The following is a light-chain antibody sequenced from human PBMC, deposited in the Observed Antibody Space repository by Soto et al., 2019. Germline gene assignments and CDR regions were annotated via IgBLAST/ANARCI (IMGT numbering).Light chain of an antibody. Sequence: QSVLTQPHSVSAAPGQKVTISCSGSSSNIGNNYVSWYQHLPGAAPKLIIYDNDKRSSGIPDRFSGSKSGTSATLDITGLQTWDEADYYCGTWDSTLSGVFGTGTKLTVL. V-gene: IGLV1-51*01. J-gene: IGLJ1*01. CDR1: SSNIGNNY. CDR2: DND. CDR3: GTWDSTLSGV.